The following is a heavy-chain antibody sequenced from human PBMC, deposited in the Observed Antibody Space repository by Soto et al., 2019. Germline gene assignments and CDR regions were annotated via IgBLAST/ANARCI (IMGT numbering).Heavy chain of an antibody. CDR1: GFTFSSYA. CDR3: ARDLEAAAEYYFDY. CDR2: ISYDGSNK. V-gene: IGHV3-30*04. D-gene: IGHD6-13*01. J-gene: IGHJ4*02. Sequence: PGGSLRLSCAASGFTFSSYAMHWVRQAPGKGLEWVAVISYDGSNKYYADSVKGRFTISRDNSKNTLYLQMNSLRAEDTAVYYCARDLEAAAEYYFDYWGQGTLVTVSS.